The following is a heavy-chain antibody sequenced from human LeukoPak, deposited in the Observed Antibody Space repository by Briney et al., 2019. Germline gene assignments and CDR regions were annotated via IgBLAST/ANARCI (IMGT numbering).Heavy chain of an antibody. Sequence: SETLSLTCTVSGGSISSGGYYWSWIRQPPGKGLEWIGYIYHSGSTYYNPSLKSRVTISVDRSKNQFSLKLSSVTAAGTAVYYCARRAYSSSAQYYFDYWGQGTLVTVSS. CDR3: ARRAYSSSAQYYFDY. J-gene: IGHJ4*02. D-gene: IGHD6-6*01. CDR1: GGSISSGGYY. V-gene: IGHV4-30-2*01. CDR2: IYHSGST.